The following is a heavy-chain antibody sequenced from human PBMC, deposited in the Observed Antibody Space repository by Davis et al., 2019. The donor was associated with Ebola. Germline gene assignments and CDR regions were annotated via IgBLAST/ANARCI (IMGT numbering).Heavy chain of an antibody. CDR3: ARHPDYDCWSGYPRGWFDP. J-gene: IGHJ5*02. V-gene: IGHV4-59*01. D-gene: IGHD3-3*01. Sequence: MPSETLSLTCTVSGCSISTYYWSWIPQPPGKGLEWMGYFHYSGSTNYNPTLKSRVTISVDTSKNQFSLKLSSVTAADTAVYYCARHPDYDCWSGYPRGWFDPWGQGTLVTVSS. CDR1: GCSISTYY. CDR2: FHYSGST.